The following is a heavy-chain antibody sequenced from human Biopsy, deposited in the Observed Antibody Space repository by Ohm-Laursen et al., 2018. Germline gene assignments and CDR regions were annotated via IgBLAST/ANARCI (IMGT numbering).Heavy chain of an antibody. J-gene: IGHJ4*02. CDR2: IRDSGDSA. D-gene: IGHD3-9*01. CDR1: GFTFSSNA. CDR3: SNHYFGCITCLMNF. V-gene: IGHV3-23*01. Sequence: SLRLSCTASGFTFSSNAMAWVRQATGKGLEWVSGIRDSGDSAYYADSVKGRFTISRDNSRNTLYLQMNSLRAEDTAVYFCSNHYFGCITCLMNFWGQGTLVTVSS.